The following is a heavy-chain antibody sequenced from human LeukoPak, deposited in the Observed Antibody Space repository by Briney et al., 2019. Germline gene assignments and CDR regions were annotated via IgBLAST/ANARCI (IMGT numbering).Heavy chain of an antibody. CDR3: ARHRAVADTVATINGWFDP. J-gene: IGHJ5*02. Sequence: GEALKISCKGSGYSFASYWIGWGRQMPGKGLEGMGIIYPGDSDTRYSASFQGQVTISAGKSISTAYLQCTSLKASHTAMYYCARHRAVADTVATINGWFDPWGQGTLVTVSS. D-gene: IGHD5-12*01. CDR1: GYSFASYW. V-gene: IGHV5-51*01. CDR2: IYPGDSDT.